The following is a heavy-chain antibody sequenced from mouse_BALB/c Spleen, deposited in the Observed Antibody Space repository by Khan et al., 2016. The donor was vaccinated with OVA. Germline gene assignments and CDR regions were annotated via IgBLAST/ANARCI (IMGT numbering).Heavy chain of an antibody. CDR1: GFNINDTY. J-gene: IGHJ2*01. CDR2: IDPANGNT. V-gene: IGHV14-3*02. CDR3: ARINA. Sequence: DVKLQESGAELVKPGASVKLSCTASGFNINDTYLHWVKQRPEQALEWIGRIDPANGNTTYAPKFQCKAYITADSSSHPAYLQLSRRTAEETADYYGARINAWGQGTTVTVSS.